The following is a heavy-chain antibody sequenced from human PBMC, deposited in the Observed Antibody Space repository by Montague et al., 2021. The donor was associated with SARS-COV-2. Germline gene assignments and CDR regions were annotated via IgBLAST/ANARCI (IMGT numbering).Heavy chain of an antibody. Sequence: TLSLTCTVSGGSISSGSYEWSWIRQPAGKGLEWIGRIYTSGSTNYNPSLKSRVTISVDTSKNQFSLKLSSVTAADTAVYYCARDPLYYYDSSGLLLDWYFDLWGRGTLVTVSS. D-gene: IGHD3-22*01. CDR3: ARDPLYYYDSSGLLLDWYFDL. CDR1: GGSISSGSYE. CDR2: IYTSGST. V-gene: IGHV4-61*02. J-gene: IGHJ2*01.